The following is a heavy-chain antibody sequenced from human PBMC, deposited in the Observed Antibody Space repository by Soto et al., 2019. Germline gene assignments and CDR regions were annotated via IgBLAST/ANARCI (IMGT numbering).Heavy chain of an antibody. CDR1: GGTFSSYA. Sequence: SVKVSCKASGGTFSSYAISWVRQAPGQGLEWMGGIIPIFGTANYAQKFQGRVTITADESTSTAYMELSSLRSEDTAVYYCASQLIRGGLTRNYYYYGMDVWAQGTTVIVSS. D-gene: IGHD3-16*01. CDR3: ASQLIRGGLTRNYYYYGMDV. CDR2: IIPIFGTA. V-gene: IGHV1-69*13. J-gene: IGHJ6*02.